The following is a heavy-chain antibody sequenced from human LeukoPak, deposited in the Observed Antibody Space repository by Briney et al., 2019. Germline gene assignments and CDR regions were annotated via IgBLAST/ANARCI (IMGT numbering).Heavy chain of an antibody. D-gene: IGHD2-2*01. Sequence: QPGGSLRLSCAASGFTFSSYGMHWVRQAPGKGLEWVAFIRYDGSNKYYADSVKGRFTISRDNSKNTLYLQMNNLRAEDTAVYYCADEVIVVVPAAMPVAFDIWGQGTMVTVSS. CDR3: ADEVIVVVPAAMPVAFDI. V-gene: IGHV3-30*02. CDR1: GFTFSSYG. J-gene: IGHJ3*02. CDR2: IRYDGSNK.